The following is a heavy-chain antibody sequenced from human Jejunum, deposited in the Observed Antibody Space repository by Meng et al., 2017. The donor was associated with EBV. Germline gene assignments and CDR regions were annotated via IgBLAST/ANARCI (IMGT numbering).Heavy chain of an antibody. CDR2: VDPEDGET. J-gene: IGHJ5*02. CDR3: AMSWFGRINRFDP. V-gene: IGHV1-69-2*01. D-gene: IGHD3-16*01. Sequence: EVQLGQSGGEVKKPGATVKISCKVSGYTFTDYYMHWVQQAPGKGLEWMGLVDPEDGETIYGEKFQGRVTLTADTSTETAYMELTSLRSDDTAVYYCAMSWFGRINRFDPWGQGTLVTVSS. CDR1: GYTFTDYY.